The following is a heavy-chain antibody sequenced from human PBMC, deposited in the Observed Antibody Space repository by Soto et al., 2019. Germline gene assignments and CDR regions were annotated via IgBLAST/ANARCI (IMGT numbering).Heavy chain of an antibody. CDR2: ISYDGNDK. J-gene: IGHJ4*02. V-gene: IGHV3-30-3*01. CDR1: GFIFIPYT. CDR3: ARGGGFCGADCYKGGIDY. Sequence: GGSLRLSCAASGFIFIPYTMHWGRQTPGKGLEWVAVISYDGNDKYYADSVKGRFTISRDNSKNTLYLQMNSLRAEDTALYYCARGGGFCGADCYKGGIDYWGQGTLVTVSS. D-gene: IGHD2-21*02.